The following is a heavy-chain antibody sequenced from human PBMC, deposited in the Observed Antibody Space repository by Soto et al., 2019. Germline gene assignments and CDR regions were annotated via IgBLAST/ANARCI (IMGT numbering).Heavy chain of an antibody. Sequence: QVQLVESGGGVVQPGKSLRLSCAASGFIFSNYGMHWVRQAPGKGLEWVALISFDGKNRNYADSVKGRFTIYRDNSKNTRYLEMNSLRPEDTAFYYYAKRGGVVGGSEHPFFEYWGQGNLVTVSS. J-gene: IGHJ4*02. V-gene: IGHV3-30*18. CDR2: ISFDGKNR. CDR3: AKRGGVVGGSEHPFFEY. CDR1: GFIFSNYG. D-gene: IGHD2-15*01.